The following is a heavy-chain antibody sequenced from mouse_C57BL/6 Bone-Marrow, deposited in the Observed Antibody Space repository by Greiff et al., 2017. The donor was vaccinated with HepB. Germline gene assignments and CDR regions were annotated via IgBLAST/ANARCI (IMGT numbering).Heavy chain of an antibody. CDR3: ASIYDGYYKDWFAY. CDR2: IYIGNGYT. V-gene: IGHV1-58*01. J-gene: IGHJ3*01. CDR1: GYTFTSYG. Sequence: EVKLVESGAELVRPGSSVKMSCKTSGYTFTSYGINWVKQRPGQGLEWIGYIYIGNGYTEYNEKFKGKATLTSDTSSSTAYMQLSSLTSEDSAIYFCASIYDGYYKDWFAYWGQGTLVTVSA. D-gene: IGHD2-3*01.